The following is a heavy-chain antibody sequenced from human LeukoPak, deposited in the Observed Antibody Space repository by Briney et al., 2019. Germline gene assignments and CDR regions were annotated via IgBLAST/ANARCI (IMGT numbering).Heavy chain of an antibody. Sequence: GGSLRLSCAASGFTFDDYAMHWVWQAPGKGLEWVSGISWNSGGIGYADSVKGRFTISRDNAKNSLYLQMNSLRAEDTALYYCAKGIQYYVWGNLLHPRSDQLEIYYFDYWGQGTLVTVSS. CDR1: GFTFDDYA. V-gene: IGHV3-9*01. D-gene: IGHD3-16*01. CDR2: ISWNSGGI. J-gene: IGHJ4*02. CDR3: AKGIQYYVWGNLLHPRSDQLEIYYFDY.